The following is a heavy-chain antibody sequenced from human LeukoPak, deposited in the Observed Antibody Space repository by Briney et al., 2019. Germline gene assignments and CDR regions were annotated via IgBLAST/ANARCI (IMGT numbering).Heavy chain of an antibody. CDR1: GFTFSSYS. CDR2: ISSSSSTI. D-gene: IGHD3-10*01. V-gene: IGHV3-48*01. CDR3: ARGQGLWFGSGPQPFDY. Sequence: GGSLRLSCAASGFTFSSYSMNWVRQAPGKGLEWVSYISSSSSTIYYADSVKGRFTISRDNAKNSLYLQMNSLRAEDKAVYYCARGQGLWFGSGPQPFDYWGQGTLVTVSS. J-gene: IGHJ4*02.